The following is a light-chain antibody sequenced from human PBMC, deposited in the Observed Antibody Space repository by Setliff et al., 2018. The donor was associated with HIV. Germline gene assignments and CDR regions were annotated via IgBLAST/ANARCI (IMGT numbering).Light chain of an antibody. CDR3: QQYDRRPLT. CDR2: DAS. CDR1: ENIRNS. Sequence: VMTQSPATLSVSQGEGATLSCRTTENIRNSVAWLQQKPGQAPRLLIYDASIRASGIPARFTGSGSGTDFTLTISSLQSDDFAIYYCQQYDRRPLTFGRGTKVDIK. V-gene: IGKV3-15*01. J-gene: IGKJ1*01.